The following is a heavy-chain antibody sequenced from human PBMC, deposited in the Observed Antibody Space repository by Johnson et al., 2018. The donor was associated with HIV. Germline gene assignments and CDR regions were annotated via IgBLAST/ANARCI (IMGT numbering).Heavy chain of an antibody. CDR2: IWYDGSNK. Sequence: MLLVESGGGVVQPGRSLRLSCAASGFTFSSYGMHWVRQAPGKGLEWVAVIWYDGSNKYYADSVKGRFTISRDNSKNTLYLQMNSLRAEDTAVYYCAKGRGELLRIDAFDIWGQGTMVTVSS. V-gene: IGHV3-33*06. CDR1: GFTFSSYG. J-gene: IGHJ3*02. D-gene: IGHD1-26*01. CDR3: AKGRGELLRIDAFDI.